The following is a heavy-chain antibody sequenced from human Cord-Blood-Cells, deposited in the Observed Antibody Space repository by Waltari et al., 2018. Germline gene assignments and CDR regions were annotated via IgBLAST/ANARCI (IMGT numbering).Heavy chain of an antibody. CDR3: ARLGYSYGDAFDI. Sequence: EVQLVESGGGLVQPGGSLRLSCAASGFTFSSYWMSWVRQAPGKGLEWVAKVKQDGMEKYDVDSVKGRFTISRDNAKNSLYLQMNSLRAEDTAVYYCARLGYSYGDAFDIWGQGTMVTVSS. V-gene: IGHV3-7*01. CDR1: GFTFSSYW. CDR2: VKQDGMEK. J-gene: IGHJ3*02. D-gene: IGHD5-18*01.